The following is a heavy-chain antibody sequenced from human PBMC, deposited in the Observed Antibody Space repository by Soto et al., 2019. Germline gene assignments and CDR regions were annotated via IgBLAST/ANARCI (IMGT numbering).Heavy chain of an antibody. J-gene: IGHJ6*02. CDR2: IGASGGIT. V-gene: IGHV3-23*01. Sequence: SLRLSCVASGFTFDSYAMSWVRQAPGQGLEWVSSIGASGGITYYADSVKGRFIISRDSSKNTLYLQMNSLRAEDTAVYYCAKSNLSGSGSHYYGIDVWGQGSKVTVTS. CDR1: GFTFDSYA. CDR3: AKSNLSGSGSHYYGIDV. D-gene: IGHD3-10*01.